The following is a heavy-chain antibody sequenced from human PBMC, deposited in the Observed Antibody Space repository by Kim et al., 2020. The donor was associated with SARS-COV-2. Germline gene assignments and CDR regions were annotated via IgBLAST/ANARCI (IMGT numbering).Heavy chain of an antibody. Sequence: GVSLRLSCAASGFTFSSFWMHWVRQAPGKGLVWVSRINSAGTTTTYADSVKGRFTISRDNARNTLSLQMSSLRDDDTAVYYCVRGGVTGSLLDYWGQG. J-gene: IGHJ4*02. V-gene: IGHV3-74*03. CDR3: VRGGVTGSLLDY. CDR1: GFTFSSFW. D-gene: IGHD1-1*01. CDR2: INSAGTTT.